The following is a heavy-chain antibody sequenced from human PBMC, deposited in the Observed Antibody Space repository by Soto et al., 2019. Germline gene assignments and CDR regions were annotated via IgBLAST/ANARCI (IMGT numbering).Heavy chain of an antibody. CDR1: GFTFSSYS. CDR2: ISSSSSYI. CDR3: ARDQGIAAAGTLDYYYYYGMDV. J-gene: IGHJ6*02. V-gene: IGHV3-21*01. D-gene: IGHD6-13*01. Sequence: GGSLRLSCAASGFTFSSYSMNWVRQAPGKGLEWVSSISSSSSYIYYADSVKGRFTISRDNAKNSLYLQMNSLRAEDTAVYYCARDQGIAAAGTLDYYYYYGMDVWGQGTTVTAP.